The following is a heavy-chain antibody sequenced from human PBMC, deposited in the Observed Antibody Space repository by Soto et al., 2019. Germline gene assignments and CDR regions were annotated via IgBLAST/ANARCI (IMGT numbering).Heavy chain of an antibody. Sequence: EVQLSESGGGLVQPGWSRRLSCAASGFTFTSYAMSWVRQAPGKGLEWVSGISGSGGSTNYADSVKGRFTISRDSSKNTLYLQMNSLRAEDTAVYYCAIDRYCSSTSCHQAFDYWGQGTLVTVSS. J-gene: IGHJ4*02. V-gene: IGHV3-23*01. D-gene: IGHD2-2*01. CDR2: ISGSGGST. CDR3: AIDRYCSSTSCHQAFDY. CDR1: GFTFTSYA.